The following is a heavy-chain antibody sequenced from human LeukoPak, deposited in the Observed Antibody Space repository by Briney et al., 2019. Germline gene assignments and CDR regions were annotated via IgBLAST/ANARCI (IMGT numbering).Heavy chain of an antibody. D-gene: IGHD2-21*01. CDR2: IYYSGST. CDR1: GGSVSSSGDY. V-gene: IGHV4-61*08. J-gene: IGHJ3*02. Sequence: SETLSLTCAVSGGSVSSSGDYWTWIRQPPGRGLEWIGSIYYSGSTNYNPSLKSRVTISVDTSKNQFSLKLSSVTAADTAVYYCARELVDALDIWGQGTMVTVSS. CDR3: ARELVDALDI.